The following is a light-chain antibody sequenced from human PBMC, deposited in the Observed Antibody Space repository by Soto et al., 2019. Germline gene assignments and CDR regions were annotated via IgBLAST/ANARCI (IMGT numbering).Light chain of an antibody. CDR2: WAT. Sequence: EIVMTQSPDSLAVSLGERATINCKSSQSVFYSIDSKNYLAWYQQKAGQPPKLLFYWATTRESGVPDRISGSGSGTHFTLTISSLQAEDVEVYYCQQYFNSPFTFGQGTKLEIE. J-gene: IGKJ2*01. V-gene: IGKV4-1*01. CDR3: QQYFNSPFT. CDR1: QSVFYSIDSKNY.